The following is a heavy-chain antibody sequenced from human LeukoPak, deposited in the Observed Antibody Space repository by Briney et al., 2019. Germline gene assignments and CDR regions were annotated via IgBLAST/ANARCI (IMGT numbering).Heavy chain of an antibody. V-gene: IGHV1-69*05. D-gene: IGHD1-7*01. CDR2: IIPIFGTA. CDR3: ARDSGWNYRRALDY. CDR1: GGTFSSYA. Sequence: GASVKVSCKASGGTFSSYAISWVRQAPGQGLEWMGGIIPIFGTANYAQKFQGRVTITTDESTSTAYMELSSLRSEDTAVYYCARDSGWNYRRALDYWGQGTLVTVSS. J-gene: IGHJ4*02.